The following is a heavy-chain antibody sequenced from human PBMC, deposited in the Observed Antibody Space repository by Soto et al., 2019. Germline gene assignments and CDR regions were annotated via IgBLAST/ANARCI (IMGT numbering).Heavy chain of an antibody. CDR2: VSFDGRNK. Sequence: PGGSLRLYCPASGFNLRTYGVHWVRQPPGKGLEWVAVVSFDGRNKYYAGSVEGRFTISRDNSKKTLYLHMNSLRAEDTAVYYCAKEGFYDRTGYYPFDSWGQGTLVTVSS. V-gene: IGHV3-30*18. J-gene: IGHJ4*02. D-gene: IGHD3-22*01. CDR1: GFNLRTYG. CDR3: AKEGFYDRTGYYPFDS.